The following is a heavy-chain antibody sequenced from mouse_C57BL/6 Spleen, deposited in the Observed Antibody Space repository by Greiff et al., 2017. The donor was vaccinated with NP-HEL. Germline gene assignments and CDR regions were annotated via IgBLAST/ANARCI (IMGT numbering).Heavy chain of an antibody. Sequence: VQLQQSGAELAKPGASVKLSCKASGYTFTSYWMHWVKQRPGQGLEWIGYINPSSGYTKYNQKFKDKATLTADKSSSTAYMQLSSLTYEDSAVYYCANGYYGSSPYWYFDVWGTGTTVTVSS. V-gene: IGHV1-7*01. J-gene: IGHJ1*03. CDR3: ANGYYGSSPYWYFDV. D-gene: IGHD1-1*01. CDR2: INPSSGYT. CDR1: GYTFTSYW.